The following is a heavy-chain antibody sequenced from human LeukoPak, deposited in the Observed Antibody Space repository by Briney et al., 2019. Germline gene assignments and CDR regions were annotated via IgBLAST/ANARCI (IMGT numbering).Heavy chain of an antibody. V-gene: IGHV4-34*01. D-gene: IGHD4-23*01. J-gene: IGHJ1*01. Sequence: SETLSLTCAVYGGSFSGFYWSWIRQPPGKGLEWIGEINHSGSTNYNPSVKSRVTISVDTSKHQFSLKLSSVTAADTAVYYCARGDYGGNSAYFQHWGQGTPVTVSS. CDR1: GGSFSGFY. CDR3: ARGDYGGNSAYFQH. CDR2: INHSGST.